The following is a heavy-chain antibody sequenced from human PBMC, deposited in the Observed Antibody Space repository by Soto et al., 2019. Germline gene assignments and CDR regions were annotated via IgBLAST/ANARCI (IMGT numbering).Heavy chain of an antibody. V-gene: IGHV5-10-1*01. J-gene: IGHJ4*02. Sequence: GESLKISCKGSGYSFTSYWISWVRQMPGKGLEWMGRIDPSDSYTNYSPSFQGHVTISADKSISTAYLQWSSLKASDTAMYYCARHFAYEIVTAAMYYWGQGTLVTVS. D-gene: IGHD2-2*01. CDR1: GYSFTSYW. CDR2: IDPSDSYT. CDR3: ARHFAYEIVTAAMYY.